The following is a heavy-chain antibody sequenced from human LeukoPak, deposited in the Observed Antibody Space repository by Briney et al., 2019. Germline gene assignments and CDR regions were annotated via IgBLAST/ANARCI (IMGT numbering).Heavy chain of an antibody. CDR1: GLTFSSDW. J-gene: IGHJ4*02. CDR2: INSDASTI. V-gene: IGHV3-74*01. CDR3: AREDRTIGAVCSSLLDH. Sequence: QPGGSLRLSCAASGLTFSSDWMHWVRQVPGKGLVWVSRINSDASTINYADSVKGRFTISRDNAKNTLYLQMNNLRAEDTAVYYCAREDRTIGAVCSSLLDHWGRGTLVTVSS. D-gene: IGHD2-21*02.